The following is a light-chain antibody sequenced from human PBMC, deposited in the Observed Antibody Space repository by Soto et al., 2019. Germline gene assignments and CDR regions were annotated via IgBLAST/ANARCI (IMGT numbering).Light chain of an antibody. CDR1: QSVSNN. CDR3: QQYGTSPMN. Sequence: EILMTQSPATLSVSPVDRATLSCRASQSVSNNLAWYQQRPGQAPRLLIYGASIRATGIPDRFSGSGSETDFTLTISRLEPEDFALYFCQQYGTSPMNFGQGTRLEIK. CDR2: GAS. V-gene: IGKV3D-15*01. J-gene: IGKJ5*01.